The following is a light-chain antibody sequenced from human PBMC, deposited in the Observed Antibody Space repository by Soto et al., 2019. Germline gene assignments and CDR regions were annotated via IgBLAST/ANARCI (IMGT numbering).Light chain of an antibody. Sequence: QSVLTQPASVSGSPGQSITISCTGTSSDVGGYNYVSWYQQHPGRAPKLMIYEVSNRPSGVSNRFSGSKSGNTASLTISGLQAEDEADCYCSSYTISSTLEVFGTGTKVTVL. CDR3: SSYTISSTLEV. J-gene: IGLJ1*01. V-gene: IGLV2-14*01. CDR1: SSDVGGYNY. CDR2: EVS.